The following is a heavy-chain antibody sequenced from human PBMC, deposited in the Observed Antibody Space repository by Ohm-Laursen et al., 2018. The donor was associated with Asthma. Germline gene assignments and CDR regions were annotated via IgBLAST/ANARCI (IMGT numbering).Heavy chain of an antibody. CDR3: ARSYDTSSDY. D-gene: IGHD6-6*01. V-gene: IGHV1-2*06. Sequence: ASVKVSCKASGYTFTGYYMHWVRQAPGQGLEWMGRINPNGGGTDYAQTFRGRVTLTRDTPITTVYMELSSLKSDDTAVYYCARSYDTSSDYWGQGTLVTVSS. J-gene: IGHJ4*02. CDR2: INPNGGGT. CDR1: GYTFTGYY.